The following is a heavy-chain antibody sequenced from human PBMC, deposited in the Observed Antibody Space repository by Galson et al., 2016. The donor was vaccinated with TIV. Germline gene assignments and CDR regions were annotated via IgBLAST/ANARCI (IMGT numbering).Heavy chain of an antibody. CDR1: GYTFTTHP. J-gene: IGHJ5*02. D-gene: IGHD2-21*01. CDR3: ARPPYCGGDCYKYDR. CDR2: INAGNGDT. V-gene: IGHV1-3*01. Sequence: CKASGYTFTTHPIHWVRQAPGQRPEWMGWINAGNGDTKYSQRFQDRVTITWDTSASTAYMELSSLTSADTAVYYCARPPYCGGDCYKYDRWGQGTLVTVSS.